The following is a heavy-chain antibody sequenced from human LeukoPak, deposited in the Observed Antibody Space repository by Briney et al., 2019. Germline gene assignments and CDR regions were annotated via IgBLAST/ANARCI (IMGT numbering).Heavy chain of an antibody. Sequence: ASVKVSCKTSGYSENFYGITWARQVAGQGLEWMGWISAQHGQTEYAPNSQDRVTMTTDTDTNTAYMELRSLRADDTAVYYCARETAHYYYMDVWGKGTTVTISS. CDR2: ISAQHGQT. CDR3: ARETAHYYYMDV. V-gene: IGHV1-18*01. D-gene: IGHD2-21*02. CDR1: GYSENFYG. J-gene: IGHJ6*03.